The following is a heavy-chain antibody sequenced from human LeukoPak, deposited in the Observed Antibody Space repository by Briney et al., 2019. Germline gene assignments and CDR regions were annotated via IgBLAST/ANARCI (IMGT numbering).Heavy chain of an antibody. V-gene: IGHV1-69*05. CDR2: IIPIFGTA. Sequence: SVKVSCKASGGTFSSYAISSVRQAPGQGLEWMGRIIPIFGTANYAQKFQGRVTITTDESTSTAYMELSSLRSEDTAVYYCAGDRGSYYYDSSGYYYFDYWGQGTLVTVSS. J-gene: IGHJ4*02. D-gene: IGHD3-22*01. CDR3: AGDRGSYYYDSSGYYYFDY. CDR1: GGTFSSYA.